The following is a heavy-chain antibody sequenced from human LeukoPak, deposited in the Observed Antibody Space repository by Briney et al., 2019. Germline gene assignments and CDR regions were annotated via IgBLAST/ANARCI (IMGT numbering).Heavy chain of an antibody. Sequence: KASETLSLTCAVSGGSISSGGYSWSWIRQPPGKGLEWIGYIYHSGSTYYNPSLKSRVTISVDRSKNQFSLKLSSVTAADTAVYYCASLVVTGTDYDYWGQGTLVTVSS. J-gene: IGHJ4*02. D-gene: IGHD1-1*01. CDR3: ASLVVTGTDYDY. CDR1: GGSISSGGYS. V-gene: IGHV4-30-2*01. CDR2: IYHSGST.